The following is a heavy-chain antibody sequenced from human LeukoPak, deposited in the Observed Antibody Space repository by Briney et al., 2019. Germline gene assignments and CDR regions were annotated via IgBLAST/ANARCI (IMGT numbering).Heavy chain of an antibody. CDR2: IYYSGST. CDR1: GGPLSSYY. Sequence: SETLSLTCTASGGPLSSYYWSWIRQPPAKGLEWIGYIYYSGSTNYNPSLKSRVTISVDTSKNQFSLKLSSVTAADTAVYYCARARDRGVFFDYWGQGTLVAVSS. CDR3: ARARDRGVFFDY. D-gene: IGHD2-15*01. V-gene: IGHV4-59*01. J-gene: IGHJ4*02.